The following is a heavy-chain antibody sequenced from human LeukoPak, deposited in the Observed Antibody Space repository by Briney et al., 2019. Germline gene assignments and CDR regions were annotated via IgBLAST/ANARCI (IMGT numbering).Heavy chain of an antibody. CDR2: IYTSGST. D-gene: IGHD1-26*01. CDR3: ATSGSSSEFDY. CDR1: GGSISSYY. V-gene: IGHV4-4*07. Sequence: PSETLSLTCTVPGGSISSYYWSWIRQPAGKGLEWIGRIYTSGSTNYNPSLKSRVTMSVDTSKNQFSLKLSSVTAADTAVYYCATSGSSSEFDYWGQGTLVTVSS. J-gene: IGHJ4*02.